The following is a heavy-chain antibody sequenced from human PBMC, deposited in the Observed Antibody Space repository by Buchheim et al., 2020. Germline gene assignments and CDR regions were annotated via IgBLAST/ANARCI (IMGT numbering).Heavy chain of an antibody. Sequence: EVQLVESGGGLVEPGGSLRLSCAASGFTFSNYEMHWVRQVIGKGLEWVSTIGVGGDTYYPGSVKGGFTSSREKAKNSLDLQMNSLRAGYTAVYYCSRGAGELELRTMDVWGQGTT. D-gene: IGHD1-7*01. CDR3: SRGAGELELRTMDV. CDR2: IGVGGDT. CDR1: GFTFSNYE. V-gene: IGHV3-13*04. J-gene: IGHJ6*02.